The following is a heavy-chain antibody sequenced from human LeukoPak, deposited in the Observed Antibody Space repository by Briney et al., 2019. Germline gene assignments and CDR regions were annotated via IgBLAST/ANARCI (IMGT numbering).Heavy chain of an antibody. CDR1: GFAFSNFA. D-gene: IGHD3-22*01. J-gene: IGHJ4*02. V-gene: IGHV3-30-3*01. CDR2: ISYDGSIK. Sequence: PGRSLRLSCAASGFAFSNFAMHWVRQAPGKGLDWVAVISYDGSIKDYAQSVKGRFTISRDNSKNTLFLQMDSLRAEDTAVYYCARATNTAYSYDSGGSSYRGQGTLVTVSS. CDR3: ARATNTAYSYDSGGSSY.